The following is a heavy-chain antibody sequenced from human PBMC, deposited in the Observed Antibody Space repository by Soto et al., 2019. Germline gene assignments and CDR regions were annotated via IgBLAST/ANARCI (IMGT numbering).Heavy chain of an antibody. CDR3: ARGDSSGRTHWVNWYFDL. CDR2: IYYSGST. J-gene: IGHJ2*01. Sequence: QVQLQESGPGLVKPSQTLSLTCTVSGGSISSGGYYWSWIRQHPGKGLEWIGYIYYSGSTYYNPSLRSRGTISVDTSKSQFCLKLSSVADADTAVYYCARGDSSGRTHWVNWYFDLWGRGTLVTVSS. D-gene: IGHD3-22*01. CDR1: GGSISSGGYY. V-gene: IGHV4-31*03.